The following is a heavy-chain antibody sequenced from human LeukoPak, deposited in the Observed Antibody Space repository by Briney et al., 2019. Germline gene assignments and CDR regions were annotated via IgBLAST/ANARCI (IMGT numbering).Heavy chain of an antibody. Sequence: SEALSLTCTVSGGSISSYYWSWIRQPPGKGLEWIGEINHSGSTNYNPSLKSRVTISVDTSKNQFSLKLSSVTAADTAVYYCVSSSSGSYYSDYWGQGTLVTVSS. CDR3: VSSSSGSYYSDY. D-gene: IGHD3-10*01. CDR2: INHSGST. CDR1: GGSISSYY. J-gene: IGHJ4*02. V-gene: IGHV4-34*01.